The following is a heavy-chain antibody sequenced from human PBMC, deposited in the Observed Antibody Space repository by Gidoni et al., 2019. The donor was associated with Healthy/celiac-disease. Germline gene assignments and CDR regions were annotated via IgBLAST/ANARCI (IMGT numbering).Heavy chain of an antibody. V-gene: IGHV3-30-3*01. CDR2: ISYDGSNK. CDR3: ARGGNFDWLFPNDY. D-gene: IGHD3-9*01. Sequence: QVQLVESGGGVVQPGRSLRLFCAASGFTFSSYAMHWVRQAPGKGLEWVAVISYDGSNKYYADSVKGRFTISRDNSKNTLYLQMNSLRAEDTAVYYCARGGNFDWLFPNDYWGQGTLVTVSS. CDR1: GFTFSSYA. J-gene: IGHJ4*02.